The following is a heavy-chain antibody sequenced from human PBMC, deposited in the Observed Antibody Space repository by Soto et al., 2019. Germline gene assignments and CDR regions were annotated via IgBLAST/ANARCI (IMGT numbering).Heavy chain of an antibody. J-gene: IGHJ5*02. CDR2: IVVGSGNT. Sequence: SVKVSCKASGFTFTSSAVQWVRQARGQRLEWIGWIVVGSGNTNYAQKFQERVTITRDMSTSIAYMELSSLRSEDTAVYYCAVPSGSYPPHNRLDPCRQATLVTLCS. CDR3: AVPSGSYPPHNRLDP. V-gene: IGHV1-58*01. D-gene: IGHD1-26*01. CDR1: GFTFTSSA.